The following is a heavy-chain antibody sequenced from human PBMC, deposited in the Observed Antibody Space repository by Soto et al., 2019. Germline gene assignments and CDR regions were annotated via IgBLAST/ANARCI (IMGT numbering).Heavy chain of an antibody. J-gene: IGHJ4*02. V-gene: IGHV1-69*02. D-gene: IGHD5-12*01. CDR3: ARGNARRGYSGYDIDD. CDR2: IIPILGIA. Sequence: SVKVSCKASGGTFSSYTISWVRQAPGQGLEWMGRIIPILGIANYAQKFQGRVTITADKSTSTAYMELSSLRSEDTAVYYCARGNARRGYSGYDIDDWGQGTLVTVSS. CDR1: GGTFSSYT.